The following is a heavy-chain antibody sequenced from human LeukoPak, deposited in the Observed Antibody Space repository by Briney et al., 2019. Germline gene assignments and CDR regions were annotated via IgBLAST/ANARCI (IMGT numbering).Heavy chain of an antibody. J-gene: IGHJ4*02. D-gene: IGHD7-27*01. Sequence: PGGSLRLFCAASGFTFANYDLNWVRQAPGKGLEWVSTISAYTGSTYYADSVKGRFTISRDNSKNTLYSQMSSLRAEDTAVYYFAKKVNGEYHFDYWGQGTLVTVSS. CDR2: ISAYTGST. CDR3: AKKVNGEYHFDY. V-gene: IGHV3-23*01. CDR1: GFTFANYD.